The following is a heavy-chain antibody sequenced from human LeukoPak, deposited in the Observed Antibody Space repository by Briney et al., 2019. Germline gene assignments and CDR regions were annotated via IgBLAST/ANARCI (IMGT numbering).Heavy chain of an antibody. CDR2: ISYDGSNK. V-gene: IGHV3-30*03. J-gene: IGHJ4*02. Sequence: GRSLRLSCAASAFTFSSYGMHWVRQAPGKGLEWVAVISYDGSNKYYADSVKGRFTISRDNSKNTLYLQMNSLRAEDTAMYYCARGDRIAARPLYFGYWGQGTLVTVSS. D-gene: IGHD6-6*01. CDR3: ARGDRIAARPLYFGY. CDR1: AFTFSSYG.